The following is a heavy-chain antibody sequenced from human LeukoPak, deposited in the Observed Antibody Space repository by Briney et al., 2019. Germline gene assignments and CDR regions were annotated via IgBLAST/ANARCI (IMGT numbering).Heavy chain of an antibody. J-gene: IGHJ4*02. Sequence: GESLKISCKGSGDSFTSYWIGCVLQMPGKSLEWMVVIFPGDSDTRYSPSFQGQDAISADKCISTNYLQWSSLKALDTDKSSDARPYTWNYDSLDYGSQGTLATV. CDR2: IFPGDSDT. D-gene: IGHD1-7*01. CDR1: GDSFTSYW. V-gene: IGHV5-51*01. CDR3: ARPYTWNYDSLDY.